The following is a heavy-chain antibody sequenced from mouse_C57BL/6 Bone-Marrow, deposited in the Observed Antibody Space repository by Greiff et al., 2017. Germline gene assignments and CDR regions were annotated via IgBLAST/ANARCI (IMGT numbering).Heavy chain of an antibody. CDR2: ISSGGSYT. J-gene: IGHJ2*01. CDR3: ARHRYYYGSSYDY. Sequence: EVMLVESGGDLVKPGGSLQLSCAASGFTFSSYGMSWVRQTPDKRLEWVATISSGGSYTYYPDSVKGRFTISRDNAKNTLYLQMSSLKSEDTAMYYCARHRYYYGSSYDYWGQGTTLTGSS. CDR1: GFTFSSYG. D-gene: IGHD1-1*01. V-gene: IGHV5-6*01.